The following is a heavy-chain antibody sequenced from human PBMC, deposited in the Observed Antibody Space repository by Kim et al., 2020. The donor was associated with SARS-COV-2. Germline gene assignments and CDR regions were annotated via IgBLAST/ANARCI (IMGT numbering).Heavy chain of an antibody. CDR3: ARGGVAGYLTGFDP. J-gene: IGHJ5*02. D-gene: IGHD6-19*01. Sequence: STSFQGHVSISADKSISTAYLQWSSLKASDTAMYYCARGGVAGYLTGFDPWGQGTLVTVSS. V-gene: IGHV5-10-1*01.